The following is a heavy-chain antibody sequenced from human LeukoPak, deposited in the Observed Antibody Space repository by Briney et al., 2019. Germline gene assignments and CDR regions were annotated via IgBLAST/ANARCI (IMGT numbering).Heavy chain of an antibody. CDR1: GFTFSSYA. CDR2: VTGNGDNT. V-gene: IGHV3-23*01. D-gene: IGHD3-10*01. Sequence: EGSLRLSCAASGFTFSSYAMSWVRQAPGKGLEWVSSVTGNGDNTLHADSVKGRFTISRDNSKNMLYLQINSLRAEDTAVYYCARDRNYFEALHRSYWGQGTLVTVSS. J-gene: IGHJ4*02. CDR3: ARDRNYFEALHRSY.